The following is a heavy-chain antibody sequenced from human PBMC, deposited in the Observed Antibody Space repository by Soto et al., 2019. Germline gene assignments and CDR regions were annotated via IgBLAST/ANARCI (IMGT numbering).Heavy chain of an antibody. CDR2: ILPIFGAA. V-gene: IGHV1-69*06. J-gene: IGHJ4*02. CDR1: GGTFSCNA. Sequence: SVKVSGKASGGTFSCNAISWVRQAPGNGREWMGGILPIFGAANYAQEFKGRVTITADKATGTAYIELTSLISEDTAVYYCAGVGSSSCWGQGTRVSVSS. CDR3: AGVGSSSC. D-gene: IGHD6-13*01.